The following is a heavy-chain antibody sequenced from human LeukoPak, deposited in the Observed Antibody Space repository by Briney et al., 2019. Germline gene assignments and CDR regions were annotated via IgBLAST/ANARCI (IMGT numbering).Heavy chain of an antibody. D-gene: IGHD3-3*01. V-gene: IGHV4-34*01. CDR1: GGSFSGYY. CDR3: ARFGRITIFGVVIIHDAFDI. Sequence: SETLSLTCAVYGGSFSGYYWSWIRQPPGKGLEWIGEINHSGSTNYNPSLKSRVTISVDTSKNQFSLKLSSVTAADTAVYYCARFGRITIFGVVIIHDAFDIWGQGTMVTVSS. CDR2: INHSGST. J-gene: IGHJ3*02.